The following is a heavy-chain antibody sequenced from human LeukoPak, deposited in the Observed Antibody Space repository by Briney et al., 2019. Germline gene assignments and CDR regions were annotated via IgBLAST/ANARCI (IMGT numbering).Heavy chain of an antibody. CDR1: GFTFSSYG. J-gene: IGHJ4*02. CDR2: IRYDGSNK. CDR3: AKERYYDSSGYYRHYFDY. Sequence: GGSLRLSCAASGFTFSSYGMHWVRQAPGKGLEWVAFIRYDGSNKYYADSVKGRFTISRDNSKNTLYLQMNSLRAEDTAVYYCAKERYYDSSGYYRHYFDYWGQGTLVTVSS. D-gene: IGHD3-22*01. V-gene: IGHV3-30*02.